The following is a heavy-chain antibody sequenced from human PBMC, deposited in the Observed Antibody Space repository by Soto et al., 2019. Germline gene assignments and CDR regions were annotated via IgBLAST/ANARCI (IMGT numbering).Heavy chain of an antibody. D-gene: IGHD1-26*01. CDR3: ARDMPYAAGSLAGCNY. Sequence: QVQLRESGPGLVKPSETLSLTCTVSGDSITGSYWSWIRQPPGKTLEWIGYIYHSGTTTYNPSLTSRGSISVDTSKNQFSLRLTAVIAADTAVYYCARDMPYAAGSLAGCNYWGLGILVTVSS. J-gene: IGHJ4*02. CDR1: GDSITGSY. CDR2: IYHSGTT. V-gene: IGHV4-59*01.